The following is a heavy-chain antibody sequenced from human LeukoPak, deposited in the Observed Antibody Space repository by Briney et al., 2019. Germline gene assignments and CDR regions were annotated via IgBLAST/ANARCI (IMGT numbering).Heavy chain of an antibody. D-gene: IGHD3-10*01. V-gene: IGHV1-3*01. CDR2: INAGNGNT. CDR1: GYTFTSYA. CDR3: ARDRSYGSELYNWFDP. Sequence: GASVKVSCKASGYTFTSYAMHWVRQAPGQRLEWMGWINAGNGNTKYSQKFQGRVTITRDTSASTAYMELSSPRFEDTAVYYCARDRSYGSELYNWFDPWGQGTLVIVSS. J-gene: IGHJ5*02.